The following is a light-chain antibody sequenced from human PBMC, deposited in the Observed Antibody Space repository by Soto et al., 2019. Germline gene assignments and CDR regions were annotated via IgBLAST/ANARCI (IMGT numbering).Light chain of an antibody. CDR1: QSVRGNY. Sequence: EIVLTQSPGTLSLSPGERVTLSCRASQSVRGNYLAWYQQKPGQAPRLLIYGASSRATGIPDRFSGSGSGTDFTLTISRLEPEDVAVYYCQQYGSSLMYTFGQGTKLEIK. V-gene: IGKV3-20*01. J-gene: IGKJ2*01. CDR3: QQYGSSLMYT. CDR2: GAS.